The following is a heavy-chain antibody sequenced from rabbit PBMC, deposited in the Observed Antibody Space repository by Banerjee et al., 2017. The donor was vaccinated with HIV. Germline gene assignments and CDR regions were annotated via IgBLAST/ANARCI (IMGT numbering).Heavy chain of an antibody. J-gene: IGHJ4*01. CDR1: GFTISSSYY. CDR2: IDAGSNGNT. D-gene: IGHD4-1*01. Sequence: QEQLEESGGGLVQPEGFLTLTCTASGFTISSSYYMCWVRQAPGKGLEWIACIDAGSNGNTYYASWAKGRFTVSKTSSTTVTLQMTSLTAADTATYFCARDTGAYNDFNLWGQGTLVTVS. V-gene: IGHV1S45*01. CDR3: ARDTGAYNDFNL.